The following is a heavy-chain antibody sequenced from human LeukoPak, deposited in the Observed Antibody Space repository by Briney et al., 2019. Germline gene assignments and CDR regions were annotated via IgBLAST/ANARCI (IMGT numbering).Heavy chain of an antibody. CDR2: IYHSGST. Sequence: SETLSLTCTVSGYSISSGYYWGWIRQPPGKGLEWIGSIYHSGSTYYNPSLKSRVTISVDTSKNQFSLKLSSVTAADTAVYYCAGGGSISWYRRGEYSSWGQGTLVTVSS. CDR3: AGGGSISWYRRGEYSS. J-gene: IGHJ5*02. D-gene: IGHD6-13*01. CDR1: GYSISSGYY. V-gene: IGHV4-38-2*02.